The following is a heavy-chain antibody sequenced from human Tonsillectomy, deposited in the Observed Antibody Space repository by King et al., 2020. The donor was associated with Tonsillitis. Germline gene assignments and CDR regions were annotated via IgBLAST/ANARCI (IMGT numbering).Heavy chain of an antibody. J-gene: IGHJ4*02. CDR2: IRYDGSNK. Sequence: VQLVESGGGVVQPGGSLRLSCAASAFIFNNYGMHWVRQAPGKGLEWVAFIRYDGSNKYYADPVKGRFTISRDNSKNTLYLQMNSLRDEDTAVYYCAKDRLRRHDYGGISDYWGQGTRVTVSS. V-gene: IGHV3-30*02. CDR1: AFIFNNYG. CDR3: AKDRLRRHDYGGISDY. D-gene: IGHD4-23*01.